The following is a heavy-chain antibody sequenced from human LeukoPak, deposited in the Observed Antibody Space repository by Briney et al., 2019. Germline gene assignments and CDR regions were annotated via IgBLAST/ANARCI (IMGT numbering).Heavy chain of an antibody. CDR1: GFTFSNAW. Sequence: GGSLRLSCAASGFTFSNAWMIWVPQAPGKGLEWVGRIKSKTDGGTTDYAAPVKGRFTISRDDSKNTLYLQVNSLKTEYTAVYYCTTVLYCRSTSCYTFDYWGRGTLVTVSS. V-gene: IGHV3-15*01. J-gene: IGHJ4*02. CDR3: TTVLYCRSTSCYTFDY. D-gene: IGHD2-2*02. CDR2: IKSKTDGGTT.